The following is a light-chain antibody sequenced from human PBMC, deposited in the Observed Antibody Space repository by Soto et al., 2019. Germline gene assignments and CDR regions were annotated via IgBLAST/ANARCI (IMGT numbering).Light chain of an antibody. V-gene: IGKV3-11*01. CDR1: QSVSSY. Sequence: EIVLTQSPATLSLSPGERATLSCRASQSVSSYLAWYQQKPGQAPRLLIYDASNRATGIPARFSGSGPGMDFILTIVPLLPEDFAVYYCQQRSNWPPLTFCGATNV. J-gene: IGKJ4*01. CDR3: QQRSNWPPLT. CDR2: DAS.